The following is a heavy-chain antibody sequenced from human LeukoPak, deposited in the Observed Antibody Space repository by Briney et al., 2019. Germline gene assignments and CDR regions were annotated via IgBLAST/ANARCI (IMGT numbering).Heavy chain of an antibody. J-gene: IGHJ3*02. D-gene: IGHD1/OR15-1a*01. CDR3: ARTAPDTFWNTFDI. Sequence: GGSLRLSCAASGFTFSSYAMSWVRQAPGKGLEWVSAISGSGGSTYYADSVKGRFTISRDNSRNTLYLQMHSLRTEDTAVYSCARTAPDTFWNTFDIWGQGTMVTVSS. V-gene: IGHV3-23*01. CDR1: GFTFSSYA. CDR2: ISGSGGST.